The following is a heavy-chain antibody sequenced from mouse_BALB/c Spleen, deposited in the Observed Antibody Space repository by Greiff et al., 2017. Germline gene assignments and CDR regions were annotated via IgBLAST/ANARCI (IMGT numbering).Heavy chain of an antibody. D-gene: IGHD3-1*01. CDR2: INPSNGRT. V-gene: IGHV1S81*02. Sequence: QVQLKQPGAELVKPGASVKLSCKASGYTFTSYWMHWVKQRPGQGLEWIGEINPSNGRTNYNEKFKSKATLTVDKSSSTAYMQLSSLTSGDSAVYYCARGGAARATDYWGQGTTLTVSS. J-gene: IGHJ2*01. CDR3: ARGGAARATDY. CDR1: GYTFTSYW.